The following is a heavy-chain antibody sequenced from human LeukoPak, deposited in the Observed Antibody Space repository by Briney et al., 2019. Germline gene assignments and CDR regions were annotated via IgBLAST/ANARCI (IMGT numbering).Heavy chain of an antibody. V-gene: IGHV3-30*02. Sequence: GGALRLSCAASGFTFSSYGRHWVGQAPGKGLEGVAFIRLEGSNKYYADSVRGRLTISRDNYKNTLYLQMNSLRAEATALYYCATPPFDYWGQGTLVTVSS. CDR3: ATPPFDY. CDR2: IRLEGSNK. CDR1: GFTFSSYG. J-gene: IGHJ4*02.